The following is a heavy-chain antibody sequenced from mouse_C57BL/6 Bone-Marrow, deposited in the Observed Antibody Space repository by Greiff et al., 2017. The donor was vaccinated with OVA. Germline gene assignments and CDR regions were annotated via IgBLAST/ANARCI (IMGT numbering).Heavy chain of an antibody. D-gene: IGHD2-12*01. CDR3: ARQEEYSDYYFDY. Sequence: EVQLVESEGGLVQPGSSMKLSCTASGYTFSDYYMAWVRQVPEQGLEWVANINHDGSSTYYLDSLKSRFILSRDNANNILYLQMSSLKSGDTTTYYCARQEEYSDYYFDYWGQVTTLTVSS. CDR1: GYTFSDYY. J-gene: IGHJ2*01. CDR2: INHDGSST. V-gene: IGHV5-16*01.